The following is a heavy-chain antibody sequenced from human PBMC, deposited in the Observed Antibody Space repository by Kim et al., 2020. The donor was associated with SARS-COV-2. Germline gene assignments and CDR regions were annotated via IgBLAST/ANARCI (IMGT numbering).Heavy chain of an antibody. V-gene: IGHV3-53*01. CDR3: ARDRGYQLLPRTGMDV. CDR1: GFTVSSNY. D-gene: IGHD2-2*01. Sequence: GGSLRLSCAASGFTVSSNYMSWVRQAPGKGLEWVSVIYSGGSTYYADSVKGRFTISRDNSKNTLYLQMNSLRAEDTAVYYCARDRGYQLLPRTGMDVWGQGTTVTVSS. J-gene: IGHJ6*02. CDR2: IYSGGST.